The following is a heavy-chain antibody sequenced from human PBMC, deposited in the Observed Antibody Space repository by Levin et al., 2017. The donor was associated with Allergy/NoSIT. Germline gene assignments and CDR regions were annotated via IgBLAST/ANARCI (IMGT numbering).Heavy chain of an antibody. V-gene: IGHV1-46*03. CDR1: GYTFTSYY. Sequence: GASVKVSCKASGYTFTSYYMHWVRQAPGQGLEWMAIINPSGGSTTYAQNFQGRVRVTMTSDTSTITVYMDLSSLRSEDTAVYYCARGTCRGGTCYLFDFWGQGTLVTVSS. D-gene: IGHD2-15*01. CDR2: INPSGGST. CDR3: ARGTCRGGTCYLFDF. J-gene: IGHJ4*02.